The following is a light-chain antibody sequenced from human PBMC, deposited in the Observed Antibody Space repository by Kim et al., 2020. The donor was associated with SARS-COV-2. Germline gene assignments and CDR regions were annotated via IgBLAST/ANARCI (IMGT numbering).Light chain of an antibody. Sequence: QSVVTQPASVSGSPGQSITISCTGTSSDVGGYNYVSWYQQHPGKAPKLMIYDVSNRPSGVSNRFSGSKSGNTASLTISGLQAEDEADYYCSSYTSSSTLVFGGVTQLTVL. V-gene: IGLV2-14*03. CDR1: SSDVGGYNY. J-gene: IGLJ2*01. CDR3: SSYTSSSTLV. CDR2: DVS.